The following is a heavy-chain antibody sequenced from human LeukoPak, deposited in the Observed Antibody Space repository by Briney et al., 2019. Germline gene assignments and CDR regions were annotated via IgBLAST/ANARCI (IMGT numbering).Heavy chain of an antibody. D-gene: IGHD6-13*01. CDR3: ASGLAAAAGRWFDP. CDR1: GGSFSGYY. J-gene: IGHJ5*02. V-gene: IGHV4-34*01. Sequence: SETLSLTCAVYGGSFSGYYWSWIRQPPGKGLEWIGEINHSGSTNYNPSLKSRVTISVDTSKNQFSLKLSSVTAADTAVYYCASGLAAAAGRWFDPWGQGTLDTVSS. CDR2: INHSGST.